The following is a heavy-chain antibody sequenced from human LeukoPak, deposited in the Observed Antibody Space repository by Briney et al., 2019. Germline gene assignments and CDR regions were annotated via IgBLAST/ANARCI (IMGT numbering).Heavy chain of an antibody. D-gene: IGHD6-19*01. Sequence: PSETLSLTCAVSGGSISSTNWWSWVRQPPGKGLEWIGGIYHSGSTDYNPSLKSRVTISVDKSKNQFSLKLDSLTAADTAVYYCGRRVYTTNSSGWPLYYFDYWGRGTLVTVSS. CDR1: GGSISSTNW. V-gene: IGHV4-4*02. J-gene: IGHJ4*02. CDR3: GRRVYTTNSSGWPLYYFDY. CDR2: IYHSGST.